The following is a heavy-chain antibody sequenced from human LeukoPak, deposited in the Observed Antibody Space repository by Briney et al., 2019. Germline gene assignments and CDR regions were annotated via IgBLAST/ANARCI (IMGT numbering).Heavy chain of an antibody. Sequence: ASVKVSCKASGYTFTSYGISWVRQAPGQGLEWMGWTSAYNGNTNYAQKLQGRVTMTTDTSTSTAYMELRSLGSDDTAVYYCARVVRYDFWSGYFDYWGQGTLVTISS. CDR3: ARVVRYDFWSGYFDY. V-gene: IGHV1-18*01. D-gene: IGHD3-3*01. CDR2: TSAYNGNT. CDR1: GYTFTSYG. J-gene: IGHJ4*02.